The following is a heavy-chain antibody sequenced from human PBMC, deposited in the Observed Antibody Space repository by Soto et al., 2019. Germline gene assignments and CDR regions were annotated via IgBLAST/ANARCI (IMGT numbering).Heavy chain of an antibody. CDR3: ATRITVFGLLIPPFDP. V-gene: IGHV4-34*01. D-gene: IGHD3-3*01. CDR2: INHTGGT. CDR1: GGYVNCYY. Sequence: SETLSLTCAVYGGYVNCYYGNWVRQPAGKGLAWIGEINHTGGTHYNPSLKSRVTMSVDTSKNQFSLRLSSVTAADTAIYYCATRITVFGLLIPPFDPWGQATQVTVSS. J-gene: IGHJ5*02.